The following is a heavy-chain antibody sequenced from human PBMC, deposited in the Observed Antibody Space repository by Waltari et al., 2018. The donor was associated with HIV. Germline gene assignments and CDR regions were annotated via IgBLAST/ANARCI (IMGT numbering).Heavy chain of an antibody. CDR2: IDHTGTS. Sequence: QVHLPQWGSGLLKPSGTLSLTCAVYGGSFSGYYWRGIRQSHGRGLEWMGEIDHTGTSTYNPSLKGRVTMSVDTSKNQFSLTLKSVTAADTAVYDCVRGFGNYGFYFDYWGQGKLVSVSS. V-gene: IGHV4-34*02. CDR3: VRGFGNYGFYFDY. J-gene: IGHJ4*02. CDR1: GGSFSGYY. D-gene: IGHD3-16*01.